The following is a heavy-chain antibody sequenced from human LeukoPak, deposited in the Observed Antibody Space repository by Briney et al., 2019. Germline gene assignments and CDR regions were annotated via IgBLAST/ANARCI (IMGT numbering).Heavy chain of an antibody. Sequence: SETLSLTCTVSGGSVSSSSYYWSWIRQPPGKGLEWIGYIYYSGSTNYNPSLESRVTISVDTSKHQFSLKLSSVTAADTAVYYCARAIAVALDYWGQGTLVTVSS. J-gene: IGHJ4*02. CDR2: IYYSGST. D-gene: IGHD6-19*01. V-gene: IGHV4-61*01. CDR3: ARAIAVALDY. CDR1: GGSVSSSSYY.